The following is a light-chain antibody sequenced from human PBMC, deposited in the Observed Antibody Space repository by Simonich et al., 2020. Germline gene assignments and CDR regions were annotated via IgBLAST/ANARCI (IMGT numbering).Light chain of an antibody. J-gene: IGKJ5*01. CDR1: QSLLHSDGKTY. CDR2: EVS. Sequence: DIVMTQTPLSLSVTPGQPASISCKSSQSLLHSDGKTYLYWYLQKPGQSPQLLIYEVSSRVSGVPDRFRGSGSGTDFTLKISRVEAEDVGVYYCMQGIHSITFGQGTRLEIK. CDR3: MQGIHSIT. V-gene: IGKV2-29*02.